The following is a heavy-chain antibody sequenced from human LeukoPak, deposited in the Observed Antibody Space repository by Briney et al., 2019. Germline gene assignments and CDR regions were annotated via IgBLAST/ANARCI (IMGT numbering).Heavy chain of an antibody. CDR3: ARPYGSGSYRASYFDY. CDR2: IIPIFGTA. V-gene: IGHV1-69*13. Sequence: ASVKVSCKVSGYTLTELSMHWVRQAPGQGLEWMGGIIPIFGTANYAQKFQGRVTITADESTSTAYMELSSLRSEDTAVYYCARPYGSGSYRASYFDYWGQGTLVTVSS. J-gene: IGHJ4*02. D-gene: IGHD3-10*01. CDR1: GYTLTELS.